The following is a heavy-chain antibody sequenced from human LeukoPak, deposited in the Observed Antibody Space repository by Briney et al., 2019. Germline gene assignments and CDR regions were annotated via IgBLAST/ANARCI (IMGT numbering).Heavy chain of an antibody. V-gene: IGHV4-34*01. CDR2: INHSGGT. J-gene: IGHJ4*02. Sequence: SETLSLTCAVQGVPISGFFWSWIRQPPGKGLEWIAEINHSGGTNYNPSLKSRATISVDTSENQFSLRVTSVTAADTAVYYCAGIRCGHTDDRCYNYWGQGTLVTVSS. CDR3: AGIRCGHTDDRCYNY. D-gene: IGHD2-8*01. CDR1: GVPISGFF.